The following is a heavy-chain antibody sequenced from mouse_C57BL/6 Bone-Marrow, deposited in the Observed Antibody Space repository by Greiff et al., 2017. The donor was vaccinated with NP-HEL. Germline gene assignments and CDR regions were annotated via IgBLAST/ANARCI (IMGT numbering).Heavy chain of an antibody. CDR1: GFSINSDCY. Sequence: EVHLVESGPSLVRPSQTLSLTCTVTGFSINSDCYWLWIRQFPGNKLEYIGYTFYSGITYYNPSLESRTYITRDTSKNQFSLKLSSVTTEDTATYYCASSPYYGNLYFDVWGTGTTVTVSS. J-gene: IGHJ1*03. CDR3: ASSPYYGNLYFDV. CDR2: TFYSGIT. D-gene: IGHD1-1*02. V-gene: IGHV3-3*01.